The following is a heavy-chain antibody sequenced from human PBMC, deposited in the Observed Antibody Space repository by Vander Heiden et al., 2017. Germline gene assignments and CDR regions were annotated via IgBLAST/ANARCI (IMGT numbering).Heavy chain of an antibody. CDR1: GFTFDDYA. J-gene: IGHJ3*02. CDR2: ISWNSGSI. V-gene: IGHV3-9*01. CDR3: AKDISPRAVRADNDAFDI. D-gene: IGHD3-10*01. Sequence: EVQLVESGGGLVQPGRSLRLSCAASGFTFDDYAMHWVRQAPGKGLEWVSGISWNSGSIGYAHSVKGRFTISRDNAKNSLYLQMNSLRAEDTALYYCAKDISPRAVRADNDAFDIWGQGTMVTVSS.